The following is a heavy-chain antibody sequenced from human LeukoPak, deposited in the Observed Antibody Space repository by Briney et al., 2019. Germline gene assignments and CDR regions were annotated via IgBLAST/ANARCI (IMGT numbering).Heavy chain of an antibody. CDR2: ISGSGNST. D-gene: IGHD3-16*02. CDR3: AKTVSGSYSYQGGDY. V-gene: IGHV3-23*01. CDR1: GFTFSSYA. J-gene: IGHJ4*02. Sequence: GGSLRLSCAASGFTFSSYAMSWVRQAPGKGLEWVSAISGSGNSTYYADSVKGRFTISRDNSKNTLYLQMNSLRGEDTAVYYCAKTVSGSYSYQGGDYWGQGTLVTVSS.